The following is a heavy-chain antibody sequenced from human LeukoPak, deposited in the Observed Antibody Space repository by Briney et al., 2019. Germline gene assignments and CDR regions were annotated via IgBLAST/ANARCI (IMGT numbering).Heavy chain of an antibody. V-gene: IGHV4-39*01. Sequence: SETLSLTCTVSGGSISSGSYYWSWIRQPAGKGLEWIGSIYYSGSTYYNPSLKSRVTISVDTSKNQFSLKLSSVTAADTAVYYCARGDYGEDYWGQGTLVTVSS. CDR3: ARGDYGEDY. CDR2: IYYSGST. D-gene: IGHD4-17*01. CDR1: GGSISSGSYY. J-gene: IGHJ4*02.